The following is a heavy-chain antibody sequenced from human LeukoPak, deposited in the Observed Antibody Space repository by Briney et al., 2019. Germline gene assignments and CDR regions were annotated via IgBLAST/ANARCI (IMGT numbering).Heavy chain of an antibody. Sequence: PGRSLRLSCAASGFSFSSYGMHWVRQAPGKGLEWVAVIWYDGSNENYADSVKGRFIISRDNSKNTLYLQMDSLRAEDTAVYYCAKKLSGSGWIFDYWGQGTLVTVSS. V-gene: IGHV3-33*06. CDR1: GFSFSSYG. J-gene: IGHJ4*02. CDR3: AKKLSGSGWIFDY. D-gene: IGHD6-19*01. CDR2: IWYDGSNE.